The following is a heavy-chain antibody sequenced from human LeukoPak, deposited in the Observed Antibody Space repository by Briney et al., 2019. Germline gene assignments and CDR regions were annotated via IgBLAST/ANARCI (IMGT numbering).Heavy chain of an antibody. J-gene: IGHJ6*03. D-gene: IGHD3-9*01. CDR3: ARVGYDILTGWTDYYYYYMDV. CDR2: TNHSGST. V-gene: IGHV4-34*01. Sequence: SETLSLTCAVYGGSFSGYYWSWIRQPPGKGLEWIGGTNHSGSTNYNPSLKSRVTISVDTSKNQFSLKLSSVTAADTAVYYCARVGYDILTGWTDYYYYYMDVWGKGTTVTISS. CDR1: GGSFSGYY.